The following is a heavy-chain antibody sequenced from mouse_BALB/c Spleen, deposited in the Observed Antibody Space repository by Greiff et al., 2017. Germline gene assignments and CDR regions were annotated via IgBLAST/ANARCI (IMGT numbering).Heavy chain of an antibody. CDR3: ARVGGVYAMDY. CDR1: GYTFTSYW. J-gene: IGHJ4*01. CDR2: INPSTGYT. D-gene: IGHD3-1*01. Sequence: QVQLQQSGAELAKPGASVKMSCKASGYTFTSYWMHWVKQRPGQGLEWIGYINPSTGYTEYNQKFKDKATLTADKSSSTAYMQLSSLTSEDSAVYYCARVGGVYAMDYWGQGTSVTVSS. V-gene: IGHV1-7*01.